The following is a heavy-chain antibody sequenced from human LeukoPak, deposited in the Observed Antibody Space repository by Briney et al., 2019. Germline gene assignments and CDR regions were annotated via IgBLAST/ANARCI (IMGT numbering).Heavy chain of an antibody. Sequence: SETLSLTCTVPGGSISSYYWSWIRQPPGKGLGGIGYLYYSGRTDYNPSLKSRVTISVDTSKNQFSLKLRSVTAADTDVYYCARGARTRSTDNHGLLWFGELSAHYSGMDVWGQGTTVTVSS. V-gene: IGHV4-59*01. CDR2: LYYSGRT. J-gene: IGHJ6*02. D-gene: IGHD3-10*01. CDR3: ARGARTRSTDNHGLLWFGELSAHYSGMDV. CDR1: GGSISSYY.